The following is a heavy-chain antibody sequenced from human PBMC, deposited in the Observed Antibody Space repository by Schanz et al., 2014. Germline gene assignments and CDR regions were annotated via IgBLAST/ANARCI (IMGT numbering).Heavy chain of an antibody. CDR1: GFRLSTYG. CDR3: AKDPGFAVRGFQMDV. D-gene: IGHD3-10*01. Sequence: QVQLVESGGGVVQPGGSLRLSCAASGFRLSTYGMHWVRQAPGKGLEWVAFIGHDGSDKFYADSVKGRFTISRDNSKXXMSLEMESLRAXXXXXXHCAKDPGFAVRGFQMDVWGQGTMVAVSS. V-gene: IGHV3-30*02. J-gene: IGHJ6*02. CDR2: IGHDGSDK.